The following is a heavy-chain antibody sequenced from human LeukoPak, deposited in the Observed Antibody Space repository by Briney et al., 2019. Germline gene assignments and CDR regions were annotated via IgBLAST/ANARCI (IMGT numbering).Heavy chain of an antibody. J-gene: IGHJ3*02. CDR1: GFTFSSYV. D-gene: IGHD2-2*02. Sequence: GGSLRLSCAASGFTFSSYVMSWVRQAPGKGLEWVSAISGSGGSTYYADSVKGRFTISRDNAKKSLYLQMNSLRAEDTAVYYCVRAVPAAILGAFDIWGQGTMVTVSS. CDR2: ISGSGGST. V-gene: IGHV3-23*01. CDR3: VRAVPAAILGAFDI.